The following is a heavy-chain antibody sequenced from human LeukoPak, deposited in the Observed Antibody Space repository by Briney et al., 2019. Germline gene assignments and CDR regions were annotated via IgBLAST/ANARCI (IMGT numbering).Heavy chain of an antibody. Sequence: SETLSLTCSVSGGAISSYCWNWIRLPAGKGLEWIGCIYTRGSTIHNPSIKSRVTMSVDTAKNQVSLRLSSVTAADTAVYYCARQGSGGRSFDVWGQGTMVTVSS. D-gene: IGHD1-26*01. J-gene: IGHJ3*01. CDR2: IYTRGST. CDR3: ARQGSGGRSFDV. CDR1: GGAISSYC. V-gene: IGHV4-4*07.